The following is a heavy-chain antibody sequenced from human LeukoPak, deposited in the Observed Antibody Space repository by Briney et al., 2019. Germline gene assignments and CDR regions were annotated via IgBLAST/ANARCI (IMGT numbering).Heavy chain of an antibody. D-gene: IGHD2-2*01. CDR3: ARRQGGYCSSTSCYLAFDI. CDR1: GYTFTSYG. CDR2: IIPIFGTA. Sequence: SVKVSCKASGYTFTSYGISWVRQAPGQGLEWMGGIIPIFGTANYAQKFQGRVTITADESTSTAYMELSSLRSEDTAVYYCARRQGGYCSSTSCYLAFDIWGQGTMVTVSS. V-gene: IGHV1-69*13. J-gene: IGHJ3*02.